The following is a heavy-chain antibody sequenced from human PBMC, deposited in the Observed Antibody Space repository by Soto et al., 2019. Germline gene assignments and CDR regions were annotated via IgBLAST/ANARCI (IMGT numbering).Heavy chain of an antibody. CDR2: ISAFNGDT. V-gene: IGHV1-18*04. Sequence: QVQLVQSGCEVKKPGASVNVSCKAFGYTFTSYGFSWVRQVPGQGLEWLGWISAFNGDTQYAQTMKGRLTVTTETSTTSVHMELRRLTPADTAVYYCTREAGWQRMVPYDWGQGTLVTVS. D-gene: IGHD6-25*01. CDR3: TREAGWQRMVPYD. CDR1: GYTFTSYG. J-gene: IGHJ4*02.